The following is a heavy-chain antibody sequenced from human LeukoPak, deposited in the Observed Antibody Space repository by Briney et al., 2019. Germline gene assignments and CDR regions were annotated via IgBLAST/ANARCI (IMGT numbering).Heavy chain of an antibody. CDR2: IYSSGST. J-gene: IGHJ4*02. D-gene: IGHD2-21*02. CDR1: GGSISNYY. CDR3: AKFAYCGGHCWYYFDY. V-gene: IGHV4-59*01. Sequence: SETLSLTCTVSGGSISNYYWSWIRQPPGKGLEWIGYIYSSGSTNYNPSLKSRVTISVDTSKNQFSLKLSSVTAADTAVYYCAKFAYCGGHCWYYFDYWGQGSLVTVSS.